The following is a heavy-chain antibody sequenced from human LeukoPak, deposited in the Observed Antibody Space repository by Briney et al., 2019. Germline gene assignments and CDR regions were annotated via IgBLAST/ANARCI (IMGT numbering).Heavy chain of an antibody. Sequence: GGSLRLSCAASGFTFSSYSMNWVRQAPGKGLEWVSSISSSSSYIYYADSVKGRFTISRDNAKNSLYLQMNSLRAEDTAVYYCARDQRGLGSMVRGVTLSYWGQGTLVTVSS. V-gene: IGHV3-21*01. J-gene: IGHJ4*02. CDR1: GFTFSSYS. CDR3: ARDQRGLGSMVRGVTLSY. CDR2: ISSSSSYI. D-gene: IGHD3-10*01.